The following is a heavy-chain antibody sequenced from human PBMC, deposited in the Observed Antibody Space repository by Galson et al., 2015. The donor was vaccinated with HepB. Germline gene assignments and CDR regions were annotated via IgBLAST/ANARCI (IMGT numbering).Heavy chain of an antibody. CDR3: AAPNYDFWSGYYGYYGMDV. CDR1: GGTFSSYA. Sequence: SVKVSCKASGGTFSSYAISWVRQAPGQGLEWMGGIIPIFGTANYAQKFQGRVTITADKSTSTAYMELSSLRSEDTAVYYCAAPNYDFWSGYYGYYGMDVWGQGTTVTVSS. CDR2: IIPIFGTA. J-gene: IGHJ6*02. V-gene: IGHV1-69*06. D-gene: IGHD3-3*01.